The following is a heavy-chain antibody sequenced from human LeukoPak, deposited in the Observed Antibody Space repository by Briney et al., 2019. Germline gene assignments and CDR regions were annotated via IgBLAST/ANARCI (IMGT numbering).Heavy chain of an antibody. D-gene: IGHD3-22*01. V-gene: IGHV1-2*02. J-gene: IGHJ4*02. CDR3: ARSSGFFYYFDY. CDR2: MNPNIGDT. CDR1: GYALTGYY. Sequence: ASVKVSCKASGYALTGYYFHWVRQAPGQGLEWMGWMNPNIGDTNYAEKFQGRVTLTRDTSINIASMELSRLTSDDTAVYYCARSSGFFYYFDYWGQGTLVTVSS.